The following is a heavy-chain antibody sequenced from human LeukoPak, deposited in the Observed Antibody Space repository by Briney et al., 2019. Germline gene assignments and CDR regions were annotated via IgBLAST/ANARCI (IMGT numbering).Heavy chain of an antibody. CDR2: INHSGST. CDR3: ARGRYGWLPFDY. J-gene: IGHJ4*02. V-gene: IGHV4-34*01. Sequence: PSETLSLTCAVYGGSFSGYYWSWIRQPPGKGLEWIGEINHSGSTNYNPSLKSRVTISVDTSKNQFTLKLSSVTAADTAVYYCARGRYGWLPFDYWGQGTLVTVSS. D-gene: IGHD3-16*01. CDR1: GGSFSGYY.